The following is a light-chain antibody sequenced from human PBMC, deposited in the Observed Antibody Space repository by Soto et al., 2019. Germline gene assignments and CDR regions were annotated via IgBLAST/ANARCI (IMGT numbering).Light chain of an antibody. CDR2: KAS. CDR3: QRYKSYPWT. CDR1: QSIDSW. V-gene: IGKV1-5*03. Sequence: DIQMTQSPSTMSASVGDRVTITCRASQSIDSWLAWYQQKPGKAPKFLMYKASNLESGVPLRFSGSGSETEFTLTISSLQPDDFAIYYFQRYKSYPWTFGQGTKVELK. J-gene: IGKJ1*01.